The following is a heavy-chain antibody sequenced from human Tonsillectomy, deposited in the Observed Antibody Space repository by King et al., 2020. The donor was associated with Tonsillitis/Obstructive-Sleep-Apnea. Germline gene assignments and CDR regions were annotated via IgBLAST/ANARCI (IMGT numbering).Heavy chain of an antibody. CDR2: IRSRAYGATA. D-gene: IGHD2-8*01. V-gene: IGHV3-49*04. J-gene: IGHJ6*03. Sequence: VQLVESGGGLVQPGRSLRLSCTASGFTFGDYPLSWVRQAPGKGLEWVSFIRSRAYGATAEYAASVKGRFTISRDDSERIVYLQMNSLRTEDTVIYYWTRVDGPYFYYMDVWGKGTTVTVSS. CDR1: GFTFGDYP. CDR3: TRVDGPYFYYMDV.